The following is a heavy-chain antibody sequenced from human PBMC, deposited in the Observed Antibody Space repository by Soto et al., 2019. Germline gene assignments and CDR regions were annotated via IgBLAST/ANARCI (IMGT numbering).Heavy chain of an antibody. CDR2: IYWDDDK. V-gene: IGHV2-5*02. J-gene: IGHJ4*02. D-gene: IGHD3-3*01. Sequence: SGPTLVHPTPTLTLTCTFSGFSLSTSGVGVGWIRQPPGKALEWLALIYWDDDKRYSPSLKSRLTITKDTSKNQVVLTMTNMDPVDTATYYCARIRITIFGVVDYYFDYWGQGTLVTVSS. CDR1: GFSLSTSGVG. CDR3: ARIRITIFGVVDYYFDY.